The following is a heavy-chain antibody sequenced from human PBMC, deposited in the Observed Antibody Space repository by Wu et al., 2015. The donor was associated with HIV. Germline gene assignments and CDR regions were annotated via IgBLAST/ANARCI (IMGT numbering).Heavy chain of an antibody. D-gene: IGHD3-3*01. CDR1: GYTFTGYY. CDR2: MNSNSGGT. Sequence: VQLVQSGAEVKKPGASVKVSCKASGYTFTGYYLHWVRQAPGQGLEWMGWMNSNSGGTKYAQKFQGRVSMTRDTSISTAYMELSRLRSDDTAVYYCARGTMYDFWTGSQFDYWGQGTLVTVSS. V-gene: IGHV1-2*02. J-gene: IGHJ4*02. CDR3: ARGTMYDFWTGSQFDY.